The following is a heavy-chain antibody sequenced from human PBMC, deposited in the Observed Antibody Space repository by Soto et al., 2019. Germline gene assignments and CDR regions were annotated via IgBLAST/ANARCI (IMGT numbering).Heavy chain of an antibody. V-gene: IGHV1-69*02. J-gene: IGHJ3*02. CDR3: ARGLYGATKNLYDAFDI. CDR1: GGTFSSYT. Sequence: ASVKVSCKASGGTFSSYTISWVRQAPGQGLEWMGRIIPILGIANYAQKFQGRVTITADKSTSTAYMELSSLRSEDTAVYYCARGLYGATKNLYDAFDIWGQGTMVTVSS. D-gene: IGHD5-12*01. CDR2: IIPILGIA.